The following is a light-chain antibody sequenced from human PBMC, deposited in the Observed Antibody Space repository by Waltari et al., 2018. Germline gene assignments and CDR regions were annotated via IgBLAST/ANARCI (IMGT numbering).Light chain of an antibody. CDR2: AAS. J-gene: IGKJ2*01. CDR3: QQTYSTPRT. V-gene: IGKV1-39*01. Sequence: DIQMTQSPSSLSASVGNRVTITCRASQSISSYLHWYQQKPGKAPKLLIYAASSLQSGVPSRFSGSGSWTDFTLPISSLQPEDFATYYCQQTYSTPRTFGQGTNLDIK. CDR1: QSISSY.